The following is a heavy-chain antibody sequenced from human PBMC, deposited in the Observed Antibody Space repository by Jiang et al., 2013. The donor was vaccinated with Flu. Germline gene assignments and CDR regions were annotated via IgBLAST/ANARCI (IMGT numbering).Heavy chain of an antibody. CDR2: IDWDDDK. CDR1: GFSLSTSGMC. CDR3: ARIWGHMIRGVCYYYGMDV. Sequence: KPTQTLTLTCTFSGFSLSTSGMCVSWIRQPPGKALEWLALIDWDDDKYYSTSLKTRLTISKDTSKNQVVLTMTNMDPVDTATYYCARIWGHMIRGVCYYYGMDVWGQGTTVTVSS. J-gene: IGHJ6*02. V-gene: IGHV2-70*01. D-gene: IGHD3-16*01.